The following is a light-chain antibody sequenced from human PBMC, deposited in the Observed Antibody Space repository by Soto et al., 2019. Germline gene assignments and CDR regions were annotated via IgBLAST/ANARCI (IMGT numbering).Light chain of an antibody. CDR3: QQTDTIPRT. CDR2: GAS. Sequence: DIQMTQSPSSLSASVGDRVTITCRASQSIASRLNWYQQKPGSAPKLQIYGASTLESGVPSRFSGSGSGTDFTLTVSSLQVEDFATYYCQQTDTIPRTFGQGTKVDVK. CDR1: QSIASR. J-gene: IGKJ1*01. V-gene: IGKV1-39*01.